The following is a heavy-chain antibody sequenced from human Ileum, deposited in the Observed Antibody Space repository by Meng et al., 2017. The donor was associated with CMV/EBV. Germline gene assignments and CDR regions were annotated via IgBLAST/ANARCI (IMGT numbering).Heavy chain of an antibody. D-gene: IGHD5-24*01. CDR3: ARPSDGYNYPY. CDR2: ISSSSRTI. V-gene: IGHV3-48*04. CDR1: GFTFSSYS. J-gene: IGHJ4*02. Sequence: GGSLRLSSAASGFTFSSYSMNWVRQAPGKGLEWVSYISSSSRTIYYADSVKGRFTISRDNAKNSLYLQMKSLRAEDTAVYYCARPSDGYNYPYWGQGNLVTVSS.